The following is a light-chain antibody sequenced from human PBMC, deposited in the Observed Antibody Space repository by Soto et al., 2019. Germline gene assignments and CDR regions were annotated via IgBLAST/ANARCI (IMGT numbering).Light chain of an antibody. CDR2: TGS. CDR1: QGIKNW. Sequence: DIQMTQSPSYVSASVGDRVTITCRASQGIKNWLAWYQQKPGKAPNLLIYTGSSLQSGVPSRFSGSGSGTDFTPTINSLQPEDFETYYCQQAASFPITLGQGTRLEIK. V-gene: IGKV1-12*01. CDR3: QQAASFPIT. J-gene: IGKJ5*01.